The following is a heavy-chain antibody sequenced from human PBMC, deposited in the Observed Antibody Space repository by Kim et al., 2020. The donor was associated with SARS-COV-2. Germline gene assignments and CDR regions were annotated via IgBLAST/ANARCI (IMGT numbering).Heavy chain of an antibody. D-gene: IGHD6-19*01. V-gene: IGHV5-10-1*01. Sequence: TNYSPSFQGHVTISADKSISTAYLQWSSLKASDTAMYYCARHYGSSGADYWGQGTLVTVSS. CDR3: ARHYGSSGADY. CDR2: T. J-gene: IGHJ4*02.